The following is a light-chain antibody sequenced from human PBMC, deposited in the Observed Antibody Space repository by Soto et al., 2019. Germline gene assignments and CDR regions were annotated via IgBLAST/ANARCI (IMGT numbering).Light chain of an antibody. CDR1: SSDVGGYNF. CDR2: EVI. Sequence: SVLTQPPSASGSPGQSVTISCTGSSSDVGGYNFVSWYQQHPGEAPKLMIFEVIKRPSGVPDRFSASKTGNTASLTVSGLQAEDEADYYCSSYAGTNNVIFGGGTKLTVL. V-gene: IGLV2-8*01. CDR3: SSYAGTNNVI. J-gene: IGLJ2*01.